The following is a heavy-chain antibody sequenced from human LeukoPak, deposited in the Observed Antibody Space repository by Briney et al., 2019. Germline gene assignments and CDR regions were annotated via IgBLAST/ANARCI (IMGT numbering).Heavy chain of an antibody. V-gene: IGHV3-33*01. CDR2: IWYDGSNK. CDR1: GFTFSSYG. CDR3: ARVGVRTHYYYYMDV. D-gene: IGHD1-14*01. J-gene: IGHJ6*03. Sequence: GRSLRLSCAASGFTFSSYGMHWVRQAPGKGLEWVAVIWYDGSNKYCADSVKGRFTISRDNSKNTLYLQMNSLRAEDTAVYYCARVGVRTHYYYYMDVWGKGTTVTVSS.